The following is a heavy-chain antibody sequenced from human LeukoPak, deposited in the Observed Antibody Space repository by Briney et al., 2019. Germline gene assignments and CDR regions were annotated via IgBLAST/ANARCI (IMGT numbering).Heavy chain of an antibody. Sequence: SETLSLTCTVSGDSISRYYWSWVRQPPEKGLEWIGHMYHTGSTSYNPSLKSRVTISVDKSKNQFSLKLSSVTAADTAVYYCARDIEWELRSGWFDPWGQGTLVTVSS. CDR1: GDSISRYY. CDR3: ARDIEWELRSGWFDP. V-gene: IGHV4-59*12. J-gene: IGHJ5*02. D-gene: IGHD1-26*01. CDR2: MYHTGST.